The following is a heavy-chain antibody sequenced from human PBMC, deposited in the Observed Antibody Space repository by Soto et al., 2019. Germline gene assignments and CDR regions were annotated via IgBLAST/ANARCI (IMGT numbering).Heavy chain of an antibody. V-gene: IGHV4-34*01. J-gene: IGHJ4*02. CDR2: INHSGST. Sequence: SETLSLTCAVYGGSFSGYYWSWIRQPPGKGLEWIGEINHSGSTNYNPSLKSRVTISVDTSKNQFSLKLSSVTAADTAVYYCAGAPYSSSSSYWGQGTLVTVSS. D-gene: IGHD6-6*01. CDR3: AGAPYSSSSSY. CDR1: GGSFSGYY.